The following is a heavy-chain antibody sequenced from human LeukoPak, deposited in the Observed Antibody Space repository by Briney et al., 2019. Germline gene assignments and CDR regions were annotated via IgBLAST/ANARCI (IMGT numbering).Heavy chain of an antibody. CDR2: ISSSSSTI. J-gene: IGHJ5*02. Sequence: GGSLRLSCAASGFTFSSYSMNWVRQAPGKGLEWVSYISSSSSTIYYADSVKGRFTISRDNAKNSLYLQMNSLRAEDTAVYYCARDLQGIAVAGTPWGQGTLVTVSS. CDR1: GFTFSSYS. D-gene: IGHD6-19*01. CDR3: ARDLQGIAVAGTP. V-gene: IGHV3-48*01.